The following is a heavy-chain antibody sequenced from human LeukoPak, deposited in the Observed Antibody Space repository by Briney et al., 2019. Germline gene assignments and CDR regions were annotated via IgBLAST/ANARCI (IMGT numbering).Heavy chain of an antibody. CDR1: GFTFSSYW. V-gene: IGHV3-74*01. CDR2: INSDGSST. D-gene: IGHD4-17*01. CDR3: ARGYGDYNY. J-gene: IGHJ4*02. Sequence: GGSLRLSCAASGFTFSSYWMQLVRQAPGKGLVWVLSINSDGSSTSYADSVNSRFTISRDNAKNTLCLQMNSLRAEDTAVYYCARGYGDYNYWGQGTLVTVSS.